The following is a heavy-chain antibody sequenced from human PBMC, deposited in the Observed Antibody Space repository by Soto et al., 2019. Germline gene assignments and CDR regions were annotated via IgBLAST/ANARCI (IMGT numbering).Heavy chain of an antibody. CDR3: ARRTGSSGWSKFDY. CDR2: INAGNGDT. CDR1: GYAFTNYA. V-gene: IGHV1-3*01. Sequence: QVQLVQSGAEVKKPWASVKVSCKASGYAFTNYAVHWVRQAPGQRVEWMGWINAGNGDTKYSQKFQGRVTITRDTSASTVYMELSRLRSEDTAAYYCARRTGSSGWSKFDYWGQGTLVTVSS. D-gene: IGHD6-19*01. J-gene: IGHJ4*02.